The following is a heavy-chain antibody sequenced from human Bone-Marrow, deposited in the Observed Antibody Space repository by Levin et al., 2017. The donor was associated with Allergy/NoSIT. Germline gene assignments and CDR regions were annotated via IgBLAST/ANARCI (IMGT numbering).Heavy chain of an antibody. CDR3: ARDRGSGSYPLDY. V-gene: IGHV1-69*13. Sequence: SVKVSCKASGGTFSSYAISWVRQAPGQGLEWMGGIIPIFGTANYAQKFQGRVTITADESTSTAYMELSSLRSEDTAVYYCARDRGSGSYPLDYWGQGTLVTVSS. CDR2: IIPIFGTA. D-gene: IGHD3-10*01. J-gene: IGHJ4*02. CDR1: GGTFSSYA.